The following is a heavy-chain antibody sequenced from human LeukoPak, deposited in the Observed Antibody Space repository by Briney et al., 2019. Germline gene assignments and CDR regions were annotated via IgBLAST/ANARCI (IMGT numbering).Heavy chain of an antibody. J-gene: IGHJ4*02. Sequence: ASVKVSCKASGYTFTGYYMHWVRQAPGQGLEWMGWINPNSGGTNYAQKFQGRVTMTRDTSISTAYMELNRLRSDDTAVYYCARVPVYSTSSGYYFDYRGQRTLVTASS. CDR1: GYTFTGYY. CDR2: INPNSGGT. D-gene: IGHD6-6*01. CDR3: ARVPVYSTSSGYYFDY. V-gene: IGHV1-2*02.